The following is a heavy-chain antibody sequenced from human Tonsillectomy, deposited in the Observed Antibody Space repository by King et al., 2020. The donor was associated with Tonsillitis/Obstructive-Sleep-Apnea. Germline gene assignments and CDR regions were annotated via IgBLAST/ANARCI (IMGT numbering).Heavy chain of an antibody. CDR3: ARDDGVPAAKEEGYYYGMDV. CDR1: GYTFTSYG. CDR2: ISAYKGNT. Sequence: VQLVESGAEVKKPGASVKVSCKASGYTFTSYGISWVRQAPGQGLEWMGWISAYKGNTNYAQKIQGRVTMTTDTSTNTAYMELRSLRSDDTAVYYCARDDGVPAAKEEGYYYGMDVWGQGTTVTVSS. D-gene: IGHD2-2*01. J-gene: IGHJ6*02. V-gene: IGHV1-18*01.